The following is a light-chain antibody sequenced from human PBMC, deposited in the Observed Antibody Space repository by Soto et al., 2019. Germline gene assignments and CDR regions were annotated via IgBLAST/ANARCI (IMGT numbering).Light chain of an antibody. CDR3: QQYNSYPWT. J-gene: IGKJ1*01. CDR1: QVIATG. V-gene: IGKV1-5*03. Sequence: DIQFTEYPSSLSASIRDTLSITCLASQVIATGLAGYQQKPLAPPRLLIYKSSSLESLLPSSFSGSGSGTEFTLTISSLQPDDFATYDYQQYNSYPWTVGQGTQVEIK. CDR2: KSS.